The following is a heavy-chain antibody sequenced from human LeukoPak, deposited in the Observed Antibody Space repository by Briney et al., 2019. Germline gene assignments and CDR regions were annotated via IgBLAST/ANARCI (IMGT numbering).Heavy chain of an antibody. CDR1: GGSISSYY. J-gene: IGHJ4*02. Sequence: SETLSLICTVSGGSISSYYLSWIRQPPGKGLEWIGYIYYSGSTKYNPSLKSRVTISVDTSKNQFSLKLSSVTAADTAVYYCARHLPKWGWDYWGQGTLVTVSS. CDR3: ARHLPKWGWDY. V-gene: IGHV4-59*08. CDR2: IYYSGST. D-gene: IGHD1-26*01.